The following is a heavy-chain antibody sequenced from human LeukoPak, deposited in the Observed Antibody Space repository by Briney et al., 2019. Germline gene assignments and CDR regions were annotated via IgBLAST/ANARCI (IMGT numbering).Heavy chain of an antibody. CDR3: VRAHHPGGWFDP. CDR2: MSQDGSEI. CDR1: GFTFSTSW. Sequence: GGSLRLSCAASGFTFSTSWMTWIRQAPGKGLEWVASMSQDGSEIHYVDSVKGRFTTSRDNAKNSLFLQMDSLTADDTAVHYCVRAHHPGGWFDPWGQGTLVTVSS. D-gene: IGHD3-10*01. J-gene: IGHJ5*02. V-gene: IGHV3-7*04.